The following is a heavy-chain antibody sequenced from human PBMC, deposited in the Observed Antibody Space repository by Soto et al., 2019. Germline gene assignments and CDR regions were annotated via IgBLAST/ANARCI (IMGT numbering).Heavy chain of an antibody. CDR2: IIPIFGTA. D-gene: IGHD2-15*01. V-gene: IGHV1-69*13. CDR1: GGTFSSYA. Sequence: ASVKVSCKASGGTFSSYAISWVRQAPGQGVEWMGGIIPIFGTANYAQKFQGRVTITADESTSTAYMELSSLRSEDTAVYYCARELWDGGRCYDCRYYFDYWGQGTLVTVSS. J-gene: IGHJ4*02. CDR3: ARELWDGGRCYDCRYYFDY.